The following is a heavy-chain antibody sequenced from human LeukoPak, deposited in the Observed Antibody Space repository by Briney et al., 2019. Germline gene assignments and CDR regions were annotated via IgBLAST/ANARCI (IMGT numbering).Heavy chain of an antibody. CDR2: ISYSGTT. CDR1: GDSISSYY. V-gene: IGHV4-59*01. CDR3: ARDPAKYGDYDY. D-gene: IGHD4-17*01. Sequence: SETLSLTCTVSGDSISSYYWSWIRQPPGKGLEWMGYISYSGTTNYNPSLRSRVTISLDTSKNQFSLKLTSVTAADTAVYYCARDPAKYGDYDYWGQGTLVTVSS. J-gene: IGHJ4*02.